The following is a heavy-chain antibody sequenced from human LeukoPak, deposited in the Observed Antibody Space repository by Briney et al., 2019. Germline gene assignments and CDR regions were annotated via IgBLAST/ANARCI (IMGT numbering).Heavy chain of an antibody. CDR1: GYTFTSYY. J-gene: IGHJ4*02. Sequence: GASVKVSCKASGYTFTSYYMHWVRQAPGQGLEWMGIINPSGGSTSYAQKFQGRVTMTRDTSTSTVYMELSSLRSEDTAVYYCARERGTYYDSSGYSSDYWGQGTLVTVSS. CDR3: ARERGTYYDSSGYSSDY. V-gene: IGHV1-46*01. D-gene: IGHD3-22*01. CDR2: INPSGGST.